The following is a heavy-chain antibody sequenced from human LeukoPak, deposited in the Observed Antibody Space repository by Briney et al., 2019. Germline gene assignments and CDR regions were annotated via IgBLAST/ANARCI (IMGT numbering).Heavy chain of an antibody. V-gene: IGHV3-7*01. CDR3: ARTVGDTPYDY. CDR1: GFTFDDYG. Sequence: GGSLRLSCAASGFTFDDYGMSWLRQAPGKGLEWVANIKPDGSEEYYVDSVKGRFTISRDNAKNSLYVQMNSLRAEDTAVYFCARTVGDTPYDYWGQGTLVTVSS. CDR2: IKPDGSEE. J-gene: IGHJ4*02. D-gene: IGHD1-26*01.